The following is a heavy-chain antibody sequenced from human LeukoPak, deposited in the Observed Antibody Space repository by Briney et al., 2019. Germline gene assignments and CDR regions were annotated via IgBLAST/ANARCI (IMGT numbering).Heavy chain of an antibody. Sequence: SQTLSLTGAISGDSVSSNSAAWNWIRQSPSRGLEWLGRTYYRSKWYNDYAVSVKSRITINPDTSKNQFSLQLNSVTPEDTAVYYCARDHDSSGYYYVPLDAFDIWGQGTMVTVSS. V-gene: IGHV6-1*01. CDR1: GDSVSSNSAA. CDR2: TYYRSKWYN. D-gene: IGHD3-22*01. CDR3: ARDHDSSGYYYVPLDAFDI. J-gene: IGHJ3*02.